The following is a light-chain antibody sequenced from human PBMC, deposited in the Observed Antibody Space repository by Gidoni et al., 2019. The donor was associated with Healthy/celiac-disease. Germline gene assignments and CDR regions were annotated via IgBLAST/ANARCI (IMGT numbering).Light chain of an antibody. CDR2: GAS. CDR3: QQYNDWPWT. Sequence: DIVMTQSPATLSVSPGERATLSCRASQSVSTNLAWYQQKPGQAPRLLIYGASSRATGIPARFSGNGSGTEFTLTISSLQSADFAVYYCQQYNDWPWTFGQGTKVEI. CDR1: QSVSTN. V-gene: IGKV3-15*01. J-gene: IGKJ1*01.